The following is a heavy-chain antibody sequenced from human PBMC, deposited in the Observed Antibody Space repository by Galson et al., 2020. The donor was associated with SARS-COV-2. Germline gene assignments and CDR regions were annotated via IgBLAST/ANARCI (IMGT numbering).Heavy chain of an antibody. J-gene: IGHJ6*03. CDR1: GFTFGDFA. CDR3: ARGGFPYYYYMDV. V-gene: IGHV3-49*03. Sequence: GESLKNSGTVAGFTFGDFAMSWFRQAPGKGLEWVGFIRSRTYEGTTEYAASVKDRFTISRDDSKNVAYLQMNSLITEDTAVYYCARGGFPYYYYMDVWGKGTTVTVSS. CDR2: IRSRTYEGTT.